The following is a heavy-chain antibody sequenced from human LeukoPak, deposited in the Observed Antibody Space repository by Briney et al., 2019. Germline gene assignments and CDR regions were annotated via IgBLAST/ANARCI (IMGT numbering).Heavy chain of an antibody. CDR1: GGSISTYY. D-gene: IGHD6-6*01. J-gene: IGHJ1*01. Sequence: SETLSLTCTVSGGSISTYYWNWIRQPPGKGLEWIGYIYHCGSTNYNPSLQSRVTISVDTSKNQFSLNLNSVTAADTAVYYCARGGAARLHFQNWGQGTLVTVSS. V-gene: IGHV4-59*01. CDR2: IYHCGST. CDR3: ARGGAARLHFQN.